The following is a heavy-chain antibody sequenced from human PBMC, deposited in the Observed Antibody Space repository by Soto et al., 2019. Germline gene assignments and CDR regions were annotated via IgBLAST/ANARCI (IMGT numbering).Heavy chain of an antibody. Sequence: PGGSLRLSCAASGFTFSSYGMHWVRQAPGKGLEWVAVIWYDVSNKYYADSVKGRFTISRDNSKNTLYLQMNSLRAEDTAVYYCARDRPYYDSSGNAFDIWGQGTMVTVS. J-gene: IGHJ3*02. CDR2: IWYDVSNK. CDR1: GFTFSSYG. CDR3: ARDRPYYDSSGNAFDI. V-gene: IGHV3-33*01. D-gene: IGHD3-22*01.